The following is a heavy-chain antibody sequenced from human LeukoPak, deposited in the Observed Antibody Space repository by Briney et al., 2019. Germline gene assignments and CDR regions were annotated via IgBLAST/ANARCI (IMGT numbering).Heavy chain of an antibody. V-gene: IGHV4-34*01. CDR1: GGSFSGYY. CDR3: AREATVKVY. Sequence: SETLSLTCAVYGGSFSGYYWSWIRQPPGKGLEWIGEINHSGSTNYNPSLKSRVTISVDTSKNQFSLKLSSVTAADTAVYYCAREATVKVYWGQGTLVTVSS. D-gene: IGHD4-17*01. J-gene: IGHJ4*02. CDR2: INHSGST.